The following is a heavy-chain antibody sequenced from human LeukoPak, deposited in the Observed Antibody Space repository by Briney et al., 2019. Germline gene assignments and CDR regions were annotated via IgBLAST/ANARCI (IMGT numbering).Heavy chain of an antibody. CDR1: GFTFSSYA. CDR2: ISGSGGST. CDR3: AKRMSGSYSVVDY. D-gene: IGHD1-26*01. V-gene: IGHV3-23*01. Sequence: PGGSLTLSCAASGFTFSSYAMSWVRQAPGKGLEWVSTISGSGGSTYYADSVKGRFTISRDNSKNTLYLQMDSLRAEDTAVYYCAKRMSGSYSVVDYWGQGTLVTVSS. J-gene: IGHJ4*02.